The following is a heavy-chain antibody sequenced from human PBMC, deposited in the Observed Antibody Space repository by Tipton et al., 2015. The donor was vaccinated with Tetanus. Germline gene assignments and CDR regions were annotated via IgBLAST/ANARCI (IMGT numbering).Heavy chain of an antibody. CDR1: GYNFATFW. V-gene: IGHV5-51*01. CDR3: ARHGWATSSSWFAP. J-gene: IGHJ5*02. CDR2: INPGDSSV. Sequence: VQLVQSGAEVKKPGESLNISCKASGYNFATFWIGWVRQKPGKGLEWMGIINPGDSSVRYSPTFQGQVTISADRSTTTAYLQWDRLKVSDTAMYFCARHGWATSSSWFAPWGQGTQVTVSS. D-gene: IGHD6-6*01.